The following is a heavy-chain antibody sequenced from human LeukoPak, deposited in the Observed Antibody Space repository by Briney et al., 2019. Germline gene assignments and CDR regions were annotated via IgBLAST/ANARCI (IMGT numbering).Heavy chain of an antibody. CDR2: ISGSGGST. CDR3: AKPRGSYSRVGDAFDI. J-gene: IGHJ3*02. D-gene: IGHD1-26*01. Sequence: PGGSLRLSCAASGFTFSSYAMSWVRQAPGKGLEWVSAISGSGGSTYYAYSVKGQFTISRDNSKNTLYLQMNSLRAEDTAVYYCAKPRGSYSRVGDAFDIWGQGTMVTVSS. V-gene: IGHV3-23*01. CDR1: GFTFSSYA.